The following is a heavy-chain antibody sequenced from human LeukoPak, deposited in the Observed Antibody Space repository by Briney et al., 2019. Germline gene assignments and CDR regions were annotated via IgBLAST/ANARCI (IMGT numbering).Heavy chain of an antibody. J-gene: IGHJ3*02. V-gene: IGHV4-34*01. CDR3: ATLYYDSSGYI. CDR2: INHSGRT. D-gene: IGHD3-22*01. CDR1: GGSFSGYY. Sequence: SETLSLTCAVYGGSFSGYYWSWIRQPPGKGMEWSGEINHSGRTTYNPSLKSRVTISVDTSKNQFSLKLSSVTAADTAVYYCATLYYDSSGYIWGQGTMVTVSS.